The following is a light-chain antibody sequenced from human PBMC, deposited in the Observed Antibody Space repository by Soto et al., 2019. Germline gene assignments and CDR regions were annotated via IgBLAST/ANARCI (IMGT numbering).Light chain of an antibody. CDR2: QDN. CDR1: KLGNKY. J-gene: IGLJ2*01. CDR3: QAWDSNTVV. Sequence: SYELTQPPSVSVSPGQTASITCSADKLGNKYACWYQQKPGQSPVLVIYQDNKRPSGIPERFSGSNSGNTATLTISGTQPMDEADYYCQAWDSNTVVFGGGTKVTVL. V-gene: IGLV3-1*01.